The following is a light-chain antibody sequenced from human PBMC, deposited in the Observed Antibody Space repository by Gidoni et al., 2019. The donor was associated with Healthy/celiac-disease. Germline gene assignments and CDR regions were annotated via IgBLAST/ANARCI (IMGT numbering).Light chain of an antibody. Sequence: QSALTQPPSASGSPVQSVTTSCTGTSSDVGGYNYVSWYQQHPGKAPKLMIYEVSKRPSGVPDRFSGYKSGNTASLTVSGLQAEDEADYYCSSYAGSNNFVFGTGTKVTVL. J-gene: IGLJ1*01. CDR1: SSDVGGYNY. CDR2: EVS. V-gene: IGLV2-8*01. CDR3: SSYAGSNNFV.